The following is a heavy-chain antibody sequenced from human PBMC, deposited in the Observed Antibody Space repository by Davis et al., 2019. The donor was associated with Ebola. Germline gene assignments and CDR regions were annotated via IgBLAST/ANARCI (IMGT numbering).Heavy chain of an antibody. CDR1: GFTFSSYA. CDR3: ARGPPGRSWFDS. J-gene: IGHJ5*01. Sequence: GESLKISCAASGFTFSSYAMSWVRQAPGMGLEWVSYISGSGNTIEYADSVKGRFTISRDNAKNSVYLQMDSLRVEDTAVYYCARGPPGRSWFDSWGQGTLVTVSS. V-gene: IGHV3-48*04. CDR2: ISGSGNTI.